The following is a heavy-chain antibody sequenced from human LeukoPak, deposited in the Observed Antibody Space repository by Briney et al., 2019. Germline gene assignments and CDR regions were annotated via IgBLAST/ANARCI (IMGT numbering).Heavy chain of an antibody. D-gene: IGHD6-6*01. V-gene: IGHV3-21*01. J-gene: IGHJ4*02. CDR2: ISSSSSYI. CDR3: ARCRVTHSSSSELDY. Sequence: GGSLRLSCAASGFTYSSYSMNWVRQAPGKGLEWVSSISSSSSYIYYADSLKGRFTIFRDNAKNSLYLQMNSLRAEDTAVYYCARCRVTHSSSSELDYWGQGTLVTVSS. CDR1: GFTYSSYS.